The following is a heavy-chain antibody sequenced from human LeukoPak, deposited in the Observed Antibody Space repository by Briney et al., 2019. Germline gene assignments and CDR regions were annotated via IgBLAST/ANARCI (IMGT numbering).Heavy chain of an antibody. Sequence: GGSLRLSCAASGFTFSSYAMHWVRQAPGKGLEWVAVISYDGSNKYYADSVKGRFTISRDNAKNSLYLQMNSLRAEDTAVYYCAPSRPGDPPVDYWGQGTLVTVSS. CDR1: GFTFSSYA. D-gene: IGHD7-27*01. J-gene: IGHJ4*02. CDR3: APSRPGDPPVDY. V-gene: IGHV3-30-3*01. CDR2: ISYDGSNK.